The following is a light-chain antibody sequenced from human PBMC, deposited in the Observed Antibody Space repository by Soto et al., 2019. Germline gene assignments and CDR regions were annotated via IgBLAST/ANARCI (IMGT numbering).Light chain of an antibody. CDR2: DNK. J-gene: IGLJ2*01. CDR3: QSYDSRLDVV. Sequence: QAVVTQPPSVSGAPGQRVTISCTGSTSNIGAGYDVHWYQLLPGTAPKLLIYDNKNRPSGVPDRFSGSKSGTSASLAITGLQAEDEADYYCQSYDSRLDVVFGGGTKLTVL. V-gene: IGLV1-40*01. CDR1: TSNIGAGYD.